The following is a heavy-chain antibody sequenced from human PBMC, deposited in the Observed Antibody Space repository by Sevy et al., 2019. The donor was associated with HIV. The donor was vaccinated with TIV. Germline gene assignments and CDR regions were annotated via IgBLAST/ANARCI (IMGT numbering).Heavy chain of an antibody. CDR2: INPNSGGT. Sequence: ASVKVSCKASGYTFTGYYMHWVRQAPGQGLEWMGWINPNSGGTNYAQKFQGRVTMTRDTSISTSYMELSRLRSDDTAVYYCAREKTYYYDSSGYTPVAFDIWGQGTMVTVS. CDR3: AREKTYYYDSSGYTPVAFDI. J-gene: IGHJ3*02. V-gene: IGHV1-2*02. CDR1: GYTFTGYY. D-gene: IGHD3-22*01.